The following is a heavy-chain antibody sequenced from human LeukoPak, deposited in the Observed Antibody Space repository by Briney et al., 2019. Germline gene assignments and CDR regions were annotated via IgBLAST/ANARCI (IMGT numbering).Heavy chain of an antibody. V-gene: IGHV4-61*02. CDR1: GGSMNSGGHY. CDR2: IYTSGST. J-gene: IGHJ4*02. Sequence: SETLSLTCTVSGGSMNSGGHYWSWIRQPAGKGLEWIGRIYTSGSTNYNPSLKSRVTMSVDTSKNQFSLKLSSVTAADTAVYYCARDSSGYDYWGQGTLVTVSS. D-gene: IGHD3-22*01. CDR3: ARDSSGYDY.